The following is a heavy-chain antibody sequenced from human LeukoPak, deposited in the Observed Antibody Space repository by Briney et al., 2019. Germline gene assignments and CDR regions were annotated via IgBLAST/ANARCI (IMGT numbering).Heavy chain of an antibody. J-gene: IGHJ4*02. CDR1: GFTFSSYG. V-gene: IGHV3-23*01. Sequence: GGTLRLSCAASGFTFSSYGMSWVRQAPGKGLEWVSAISGSGGSTYYADSVRGRFTISRDNSKNTLYLQMNSLRAEDTAVYYCARAGNIRFDYWGQGTLVTVSS. D-gene: IGHD1/OR15-1a*01. CDR2: ISGSGGST. CDR3: ARAGNIRFDY.